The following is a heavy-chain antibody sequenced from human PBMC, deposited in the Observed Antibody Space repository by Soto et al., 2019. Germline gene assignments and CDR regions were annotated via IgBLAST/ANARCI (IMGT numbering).Heavy chain of an antibody. V-gene: IGHV3-15*07. Sequence: GGPLRLSCAASGFTFSNAWMNWVRQAPGKRLEWVGRIKSKTDGGTTDYAAPVKGRFTISRDDSKNTLYLQMNSLKTEDTAVYYCTTDPVTMIVVVPSSGWGQGTLVTVSS. CDR2: IKSKTDGGTT. J-gene: IGHJ4*02. CDR3: TTDPVTMIVVVPSSG. CDR1: GFTFSNAW. D-gene: IGHD3-22*01.